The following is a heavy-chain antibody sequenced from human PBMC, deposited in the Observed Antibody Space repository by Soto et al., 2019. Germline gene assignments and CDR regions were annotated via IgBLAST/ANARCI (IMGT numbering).Heavy chain of an antibody. D-gene: IGHD6-13*01. V-gene: IGHV3-74*01. CDR2: MNSDGRTT. J-gene: IGHJ6*02. Sequence: EEQLLESGGDLVQPGGSLRLSCAASGFTFSSYWMHWVRQAPGKGLVWVSRMNSDGRTTNYADSVKGRFTISRDNARNTLYLQMNSLRAEDTAVYYCVRDGYPAWVYGVDVWGQGTTVTVSS. CDR3: VRDGYPAWVYGVDV. CDR1: GFTFSSYW.